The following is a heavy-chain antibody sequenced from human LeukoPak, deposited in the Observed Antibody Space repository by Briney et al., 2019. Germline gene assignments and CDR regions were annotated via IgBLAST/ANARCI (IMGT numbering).Heavy chain of an antibody. V-gene: IGHV3-23*01. J-gene: IGHJ6*02. Sequence: PGGSLRLSCAASGFTFSSYAMSWVRQAPGKGLEWVSGISGSGGNTYYVDSVKGRFTISRDNSRNTLYLQMNSLRAEDTAVYYCARDRAAAVDYYGMDVWGQGTTVTVSS. CDR1: GFTFSSYA. CDR2: ISGSGGNT. CDR3: ARDRAAAVDYYGMDV. D-gene: IGHD6-13*01.